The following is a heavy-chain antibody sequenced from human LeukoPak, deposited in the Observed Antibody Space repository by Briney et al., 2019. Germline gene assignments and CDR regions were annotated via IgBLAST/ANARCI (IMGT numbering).Heavy chain of an antibody. Sequence: SQTLSLTCTVSGGSISSGGYHWSWIRQHPGKGLEWIGYIYNSGSTYYNPSLKSRVTISVDTSKNHFSLKLSSVTAADTAVYYCARTYYYDSSGYRSSYYFDYWGQGTLVTVSS. CDR2: IYNSGST. D-gene: IGHD3-22*01. CDR1: GGSISSGGYH. J-gene: IGHJ4*02. CDR3: ARTYYYDSSGYRSSYYFDY. V-gene: IGHV4-31*03.